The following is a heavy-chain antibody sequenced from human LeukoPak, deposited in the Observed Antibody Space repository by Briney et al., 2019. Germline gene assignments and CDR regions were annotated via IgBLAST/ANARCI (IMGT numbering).Heavy chain of an antibody. CDR2: ISGSGGST. Sequence: AGSLRLTCADSGFTFRRFAMSWVRQAPGNGLEWVSAISGSGGSTYYADSVKGRFTISKDNSKNTLYLQMNSLRAEDTAVYYCAKDLETWLQLLPYFDFWGLGTLVTVSS. CDR3: AKDLETWLQLLPYFDF. CDR1: GFTFRRFA. J-gene: IGHJ4*02. V-gene: IGHV3-23*01. D-gene: IGHD5-24*01.